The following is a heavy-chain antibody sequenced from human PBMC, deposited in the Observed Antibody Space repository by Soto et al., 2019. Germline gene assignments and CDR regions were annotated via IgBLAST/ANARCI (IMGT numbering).Heavy chain of an antibody. D-gene: IGHD2-15*01. Sequence: GXSGKVACNASGYSFISYDVSWARQAPGQGLEWMGGMNIHKGNTNYAQILQGRVTMTADTSTSTAYMELRSLRSDDTAVYYCARDPGSAMFDHWGQGTLVTVSS. V-gene: IGHV1-18*04. CDR3: ARDPGSAMFDH. CDR2: MNIHKGNT. J-gene: IGHJ4*02. CDR1: GYSFISYD.